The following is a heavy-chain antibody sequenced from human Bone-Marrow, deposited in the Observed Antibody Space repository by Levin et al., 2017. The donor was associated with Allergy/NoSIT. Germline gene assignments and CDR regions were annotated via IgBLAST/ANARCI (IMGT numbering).Heavy chain of an antibody. V-gene: IGHV1-69*13. D-gene: IGHD2-15*01. CDR2: IIPIFGTA. Sequence: ASVKVSCKASGGTFSSYAISWVRQAPGQGLEWMGGIIPIFGTANYAQKFQGRVTITADESTSTAYMELSSLRSEDTAVYYCATDPGGCSGGSCYFDYWGQGTLVTVSS. CDR3: ATDPGGCSGGSCYFDY. J-gene: IGHJ4*02. CDR1: GGTFSSYA.